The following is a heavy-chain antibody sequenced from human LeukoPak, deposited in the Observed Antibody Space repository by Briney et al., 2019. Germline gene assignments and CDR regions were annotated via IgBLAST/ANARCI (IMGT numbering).Heavy chain of an antibody. Sequence: SVKVSCKASGGTLSNYAINWVRQAPGQGPEWMGGIIPIFGTANYAQKFQGRVTISTDESTSTAYMKLSSLRSEDTAVYYCARDICGGDCQGAFDIWGQGTMVTVSS. CDR3: ARDICGGDCQGAFDI. J-gene: IGHJ3*02. D-gene: IGHD2-21*02. CDR1: GGTLSNYA. CDR2: IIPIFGTA. V-gene: IGHV1-69*05.